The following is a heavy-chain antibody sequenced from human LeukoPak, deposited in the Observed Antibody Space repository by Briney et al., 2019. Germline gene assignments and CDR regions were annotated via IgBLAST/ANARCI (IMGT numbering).Heavy chain of an antibody. J-gene: IGHJ4*02. V-gene: IGHV3-7*01. CDR3: ARDLLDTSGWYGFYFDF. CDR2: IKQDGSEK. D-gene: IGHD6-19*01. CDR1: GFTFSSYS. Sequence: PGGSLRLSCAASGFTFSSYSMNWVRQAPGKGLEWVASIKQDGSEKKYVDSVKGRFTISRDNAKNSLYLQMNSLRAEDTAVYYCARDLLDTSGWYGFYFDFWGQGTLVTVSS.